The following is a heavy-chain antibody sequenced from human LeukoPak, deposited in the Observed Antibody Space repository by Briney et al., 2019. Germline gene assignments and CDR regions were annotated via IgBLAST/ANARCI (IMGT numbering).Heavy chain of an antibody. V-gene: IGHV3-49*04. CDR2: ISSKAYGGTT. D-gene: IGHD3-22*01. J-gene: IGHJ4*02. CDR3: ARFYDSSGYYHVPVDY. Sequence: PGRSLRLSCAASGFIFGDYATSWVRQAPGKGLEWVVFISSKAYGGTTEYAASVKGRFTISRDDSKSIAYLQMNSLKTEDTAVYYCARFYDSSGYYHVPVDYWGQGTLVTVSS. CDR1: GFIFGDYA.